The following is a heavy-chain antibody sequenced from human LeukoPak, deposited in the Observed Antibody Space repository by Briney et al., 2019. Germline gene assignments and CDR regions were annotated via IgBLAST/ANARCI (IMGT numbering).Heavy chain of an antibody. V-gene: IGHV3-23*01. D-gene: IGHD3-10*01. Sequence: GGSLRLSCVASGFTSSNYAMSWVRQAPGKWLEWVSAISGSGGNTYYADSVKGRFTISRDNSKNTLYLQMNSLRAEDTAIYYCAKDFLRNMVLGFDYWGQGTLVTVSS. CDR3: AKDFLRNMVLGFDY. J-gene: IGHJ4*02. CDR2: ISGSGGNT. CDR1: GFTSSNYA.